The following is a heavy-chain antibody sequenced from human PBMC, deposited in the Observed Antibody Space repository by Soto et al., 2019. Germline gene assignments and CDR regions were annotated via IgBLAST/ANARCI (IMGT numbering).Heavy chain of an antibody. D-gene: IGHD3-10*01. CDR3: ARGHGSGSTYYYYYMDV. V-gene: IGHV4-34*01. CDR1: GGSFSGYY. Sequence: PSETLSLTCAVCGGSFSGYYWSWIRQPPGKGLEWIGEINHSGSTNYNPSLKSRVTISVDTSKNQFSLKLSSVTAADTAVYYCARGHGSGSTYYYYYMDVWGKGTTVTVSS. CDR2: INHSGST. J-gene: IGHJ6*03.